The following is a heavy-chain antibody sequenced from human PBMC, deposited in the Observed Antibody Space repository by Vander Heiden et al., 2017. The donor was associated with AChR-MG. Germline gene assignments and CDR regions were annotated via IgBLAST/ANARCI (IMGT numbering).Heavy chain of an antibody. V-gene: IGHV5-51*01. CDR3: ARQGIGHTAYYMDV. CDR1: GYSFTSYW. CDR2: IYPGDSDN. J-gene: IGHJ6*03. Sequence: EVQLVQSGPEVKKPGASLKISCKGSGYSFTSYWIGWGRQMAGKGLEWMGIIYPGDSDNRYSPSVQGQVTISADKSISTAYLQWSSMKASDTAMYYCARQGIGHTAYYMDVWGKGTTVTVSS. D-gene: IGHD2-21*02.